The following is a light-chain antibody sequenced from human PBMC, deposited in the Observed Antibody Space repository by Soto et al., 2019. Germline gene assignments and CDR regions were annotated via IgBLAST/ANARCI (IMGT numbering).Light chain of an antibody. CDR1: QSVYSN. CDR2: DAS. V-gene: IGKV3-15*01. CDR3: QQYNNWPLT. Sequence: EIVMTQSPVTLSESTGEGVTLSCRASQSVYSNLAWYQQKPGQAPRLLIYDASARATDIPARFSGSGSGTDFTLTVSRLQSEDFAVYYCQQYNNWPLTFGGGTKVEIK. J-gene: IGKJ4*01.